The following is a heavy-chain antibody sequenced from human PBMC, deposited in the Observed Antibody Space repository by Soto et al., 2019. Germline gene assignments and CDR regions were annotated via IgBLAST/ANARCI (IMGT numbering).Heavy chain of an antibody. CDR2: ISAYNGNT. CDR1: GDTFSIYP. Sequence: KGSRKASGDTFSIYPSSRVLRAPGQGLEWMGWISAYNGNTNYAQKLQGRVTMTTDTSTSTAYMELRSLRSDDPAVYYCARGPFWSGYYQQLNFDYWGQGTLVTVSS. J-gene: IGHJ4*02. CDR3: ARGPFWSGYYQQLNFDY. D-gene: IGHD3-3*01. V-gene: IGHV1-18*01.